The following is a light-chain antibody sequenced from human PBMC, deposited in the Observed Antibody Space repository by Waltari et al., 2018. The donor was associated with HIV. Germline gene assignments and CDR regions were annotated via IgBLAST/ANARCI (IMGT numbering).Light chain of an antibody. CDR1: SSNIGAGFD. J-gene: IGLJ2*01. Sequence: QSVLTQPPSVSGAPGQRVTISCTGTSSNIGAGFDVHWYQQLPGTVPKVLIYNSPERPSGVPDRFSGSKAATSASLAITGLQAEEEANYYCQSYDISLSGWVFGGGTKLTVL. CDR3: QSYDISLSGWV. CDR2: NSP. V-gene: IGLV1-40*01.